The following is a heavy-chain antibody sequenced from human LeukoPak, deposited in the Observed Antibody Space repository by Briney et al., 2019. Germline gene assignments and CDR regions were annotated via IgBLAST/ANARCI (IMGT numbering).Heavy chain of an antibody. V-gene: IGHV4-39*07. D-gene: IGHD3-3*01. J-gene: IGHJ3*02. Sequence: SETLSLTCTVSGGSISSSSYYWGWIRQPPGKGLEWIGSIYYSGSTYYNPSLKSRVTISVDTSKNQFSLKLSSVTAADTAVYYCARAVVQWLAYRHDAFDIWGQGTMVTVSS. CDR3: ARAVVQWLAYRHDAFDI. CDR2: IYYSGST. CDR1: GGSISSSSYY.